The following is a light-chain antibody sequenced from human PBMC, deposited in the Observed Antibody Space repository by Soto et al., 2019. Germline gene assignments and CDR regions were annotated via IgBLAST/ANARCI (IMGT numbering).Light chain of an antibody. V-gene: IGKV1-8*01. Sequence: AIRMTQSPSSLSASTGDRVTITCRASQGISSYLAWYQQKPGKAPKLLIYAASTLQSGVPSRFSGSGSGTDFTLTIRCLQSEDFATYYCQQYYSYPPWTFGQGTTGDIK. J-gene: IGKJ1*01. CDR2: AAS. CDR3: QQYYSYPPWT. CDR1: QGISSY.